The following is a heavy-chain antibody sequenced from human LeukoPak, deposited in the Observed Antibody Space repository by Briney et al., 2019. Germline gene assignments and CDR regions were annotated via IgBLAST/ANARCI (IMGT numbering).Heavy chain of an antibody. D-gene: IGHD3-16*02. V-gene: IGHV3-30*02. Sequence: GGSLRLSCAASGFTFSSYGTHWVRQAPGKGLEWVAFIRYDGSNKYYADSVKGRFTISRDNSKNTLYLQMNSLRAEDTAVYYCAKGPRDYDYVWGSYRYFGTLANWGQGTLVTVSS. CDR1: GFTFSSYG. CDR2: IRYDGSNK. J-gene: IGHJ4*02. CDR3: AKGPRDYDYVWGSYRYFGTLAN.